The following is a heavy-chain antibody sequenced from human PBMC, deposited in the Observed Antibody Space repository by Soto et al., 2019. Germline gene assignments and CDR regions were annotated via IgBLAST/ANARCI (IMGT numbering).Heavy chain of an antibody. J-gene: IGHJ4*02. CDR1: GFTFSNHW. CDR2: TNSDGSST. D-gene: IGHD1-26*01. Sequence: EVQLVESGGGLVQPGGSLRLSCGASGFTFSNHWMHWVRQTPGKGLVWVSRTNSDGSSTSYADSVKGRFTISRDNGKNTLYLQMNSLRAEDTALYHCARTGKVGPIVTYFDSWGQGTLVTVSS. V-gene: IGHV3-74*01. CDR3: ARTGKVGPIVTYFDS.